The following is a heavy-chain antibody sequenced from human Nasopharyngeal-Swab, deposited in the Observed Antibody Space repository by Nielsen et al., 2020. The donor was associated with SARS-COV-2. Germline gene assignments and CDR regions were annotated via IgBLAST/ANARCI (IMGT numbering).Heavy chain of an antibody. CDR2: IKSKTDGGTT. Sequence: GASLKISCAASGFTFSNAWTSWVRQAPGKGLEWVGRIKSKTDGGTTDYAAPVKGRFTISRDDSKNTLYLQMNSLKTEDTAVYYCTTDIVATNFDYWGQGTLVTVSS. D-gene: IGHD5-12*01. CDR3: TTDIVATNFDY. V-gene: IGHV3-15*01. CDR1: GFTFSNAW. J-gene: IGHJ4*02.